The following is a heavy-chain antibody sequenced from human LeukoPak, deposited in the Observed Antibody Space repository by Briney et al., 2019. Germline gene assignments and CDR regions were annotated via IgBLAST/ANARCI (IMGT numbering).Heavy chain of an antibody. D-gene: IGHD2-15*01. CDR3: AMTVRTSSWSAADI. Sequence: GESLKISCKGSGYSFTNYWIGWVRQMPGKGLEWMGVIYPGDSDTRYSPSFQGQVTISADRSISTAYLQWSSLKASDTAIYYCAMTVRTSSWSAADIWGQGTMVTVSS. CDR2: IYPGDSDT. J-gene: IGHJ3*02. CDR1: GYSFTNYW. V-gene: IGHV5-51*01.